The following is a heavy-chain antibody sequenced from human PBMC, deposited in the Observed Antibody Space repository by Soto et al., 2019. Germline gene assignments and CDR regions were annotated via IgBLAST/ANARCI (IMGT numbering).Heavy chain of an antibody. V-gene: IGHV1-46*01. CDR2: INPSGGST. J-gene: IGHJ4*02. CDR1: GYTFTSYY. D-gene: IGHD1-26*01. Sequence: ASVKVSCKASGYTFTSYYMHWVRQAPGQGLEWMGIINPSGGSTSYAQKFQGRVTMTRDTSTSTVYMELSSLRSEDTAVYYCARDSGESGSYYAPLGYWGQGTLVTVSS. CDR3: ARDSGESGSYYAPLGY.